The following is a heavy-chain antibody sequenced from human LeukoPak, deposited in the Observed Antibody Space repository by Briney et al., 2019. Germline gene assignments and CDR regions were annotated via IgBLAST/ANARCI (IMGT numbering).Heavy chain of an antibody. CDR2: IYTSGST. D-gene: IGHD3-22*01. Sequence: SETLSLTCTVSGGSISSGYWMWLRQPAGKGLEWIGRIYTSGSTNYNPSLKSRVTMSVDTSKNQFSLKLSSVTAADTAVYYCARAPGGNSGYYFDYWGQGTLVTVSS. V-gene: IGHV4-4*07. CDR3: ARAPGGNSGYYFDY. J-gene: IGHJ4*02. CDR1: GGSISSGY.